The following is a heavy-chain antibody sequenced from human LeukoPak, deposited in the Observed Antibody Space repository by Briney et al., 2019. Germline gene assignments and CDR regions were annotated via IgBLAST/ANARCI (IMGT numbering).Heavy chain of an antibody. D-gene: IGHD2/OR15-2a*01. CDR3: AKSTAGFYSD. Sequence: PGGSLRLSCAASGFTFSRYAMSWVRQAPGKGLEWVSAISGSGGNTYYADSVKGLFTISRDNSKNMLYLQMNSLRAEDTAVYYCAKSTAGFYSDWGQGTLVTVSS. CDR2: ISGSGGNT. CDR1: GFTFSRYA. V-gene: IGHV3-23*01. J-gene: IGHJ4*02.